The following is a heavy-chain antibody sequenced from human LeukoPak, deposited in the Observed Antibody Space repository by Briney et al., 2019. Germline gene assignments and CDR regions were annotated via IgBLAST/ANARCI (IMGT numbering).Heavy chain of an antibody. Sequence: GGSLRLSCAASGFTFSSYAMSWVRQAPGKGLEWVSAISGSGGSTYYADSVKGRFTIYRDNSKNTLYLQMNSLRAEDTAVYYCAKSVMITFGGVIGAFDIWGQGTMVTDCS. CDR3: AKSVMITFGGVIGAFDI. V-gene: IGHV3-23*01. D-gene: IGHD3-16*02. J-gene: IGHJ3*02. CDR1: GFTFSSYA. CDR2: ISGSGGST.